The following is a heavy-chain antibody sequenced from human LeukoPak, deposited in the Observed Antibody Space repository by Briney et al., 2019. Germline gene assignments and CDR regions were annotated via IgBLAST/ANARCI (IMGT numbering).Heavy chain of an antibody. V-gene: IGHV3-7*01. CDR1: GFTFTSLW. Sequence: PGGSLRLSCAASGFTFTSLWMSWVRQAPGRGLEWVSSINPLGSDTRYADSVKGRFTISRDNAKNSLYLQMNSLRAEDTGVYYCVREGTWTGFFDYWGQGILVTVSS. J-gene: IGHJ4*02. CDR3: VREGTWTGFFDY. CDR2: INPLGSDT. D-gene: IGHD1-1*01.